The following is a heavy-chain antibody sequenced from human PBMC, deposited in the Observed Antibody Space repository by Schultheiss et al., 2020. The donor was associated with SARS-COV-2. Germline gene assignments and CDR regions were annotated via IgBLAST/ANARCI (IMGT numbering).Heavy chain of an antibody. CDR3: ARGGPRAVAPMDV. D-gene: IGHD6-19*01. V-gene: IGHV3-64*04. J-gene: IGHJ6*02. Sequence: GGSLRLSCTASGFTFRGYAMHWVRQAPGKGLEYVSAISSNGGSTYYADSVKGRFTISRDNTNNSLFLQMNSLRAEDTAVYYCARGGPRAVAPMDVWGQGTTVTVSS. CDR1: GFTFRGYA. CDR2: ISSNGGST.